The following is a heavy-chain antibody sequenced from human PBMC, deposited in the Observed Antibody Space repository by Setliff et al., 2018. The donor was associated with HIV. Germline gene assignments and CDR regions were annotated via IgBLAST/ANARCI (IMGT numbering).Heavy chain of an antibody. V-gene: IGHV3-30*04. CDR3: ARDAGGAGEYFDY. D-gene: IGHD7-27*01. CDR2: ISYDGSNK. J-gene: IGHJ4*02. Sequence: SCAASGFTFSSYAMHWVRQAPGKGLEWVAVISYDGSNKYYADSVKGRFTISRDNSKNTLYLQMNSLRAEVTAVYYCARDAGGAGEYFDYWGQGTLVTVSS. CDR1: GFTFSSYA.